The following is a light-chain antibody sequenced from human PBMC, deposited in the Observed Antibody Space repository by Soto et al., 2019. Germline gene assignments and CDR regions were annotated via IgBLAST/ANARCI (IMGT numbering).Light chain of an antibody. CDR2: GAS. CDR1: QSVRTN. CDR3: QQYNDWRMFT. V-gene: IGKV3-15*01. J-gene: IGKJ2*01. Sequence: DIVMTQSPATLSVSPGERATLSCRASQSVRTNLAWYQQKPGQAPRLLIYGASTRATGIPARFSGSGSGTEFTLTISRLQSEDFAVYYCQQYNDWRMFTFGQGTKLEIK.